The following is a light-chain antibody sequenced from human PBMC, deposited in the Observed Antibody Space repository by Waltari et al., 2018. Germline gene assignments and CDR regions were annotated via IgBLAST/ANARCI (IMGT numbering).Light chain of an antibody. Sequence: EIVLTQSPATLSLSPGDRATLSCKASQRVIRYLAWYQKKHGQAPRLLIYDASNRATGIPARFRGSGSGTDFTLTIGSLEVEDSAVYYCQHRSSWPLTFGGGTKVEIK. J-gene: IGKJ4*01. CDR2: DAS. CDR3: QHRSSWPLT. V-gene: IGKV3-11*01. CDR1: QRVIRY.